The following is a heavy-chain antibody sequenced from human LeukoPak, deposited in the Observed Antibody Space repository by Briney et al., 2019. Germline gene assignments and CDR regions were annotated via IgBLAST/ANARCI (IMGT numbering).Heavy chain of an antibody. J-gene: IGHJ2*01. D-gene: IGHD3-3*01. CDR1: GGSISSGGYW. V-gene: IGHV4-31*03. Sequence: PSETLSLTCTVSGGSISSGGYWWSWIRQYPGKGLEWIGYIYYSGSIYYNPSLRSRVTMSVDTSQNQYSLKLNSVTAADTAVYYCARAIVTPSGYVRYFDLWGRGTLVTVSS. CDR2: IYYSGSI. CDR3: ARAIVTPSGYVRYFDL.